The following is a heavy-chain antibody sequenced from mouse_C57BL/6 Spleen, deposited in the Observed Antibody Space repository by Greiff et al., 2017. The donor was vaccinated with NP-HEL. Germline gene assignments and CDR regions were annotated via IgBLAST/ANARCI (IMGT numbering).Heavy chain of an antibody. CDR2: INPSNGGT. CDR3: AREDYYGSRGYWYFDV. CDR1: GYTFTSYW. Sequence: QVQLQQPGTELVKPGASVKLSCKASGYTFTSYWMHWVKQRPGQGLEWIGNINPSNGGTNYNEKFKSKATLTVDKSSSTAYMQLSSLTSEDSAVYYCAREDYYGSRGYWYFDVWGTGTTVTVSS. D-gene: IGHD1-1*01. J-gene: IGHJ1*03. V-gene: IGHV1-53*01.